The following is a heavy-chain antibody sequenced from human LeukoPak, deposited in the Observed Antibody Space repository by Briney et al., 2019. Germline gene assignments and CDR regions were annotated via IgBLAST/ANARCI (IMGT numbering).Heavy chain of an antibody. D-gene: IGHD2-15*01. J-gene: IGHJ2*01. V-gene: IGHV3-30*02. CDR3: XXXXXXXXXYSRYFDL. CDR2: IRYDGSNK. CDR1: XFTFSTYG. Sequence: CAXSXFTFSTYGMHWVRQAPGKGLEWVAFIRYDGSNKYYADSVKGRFTISRDNSKNTLYLQMNSLRAGDTAVYYCXXXXXXXXXYSRYFDLWGRGTLVTVSS.